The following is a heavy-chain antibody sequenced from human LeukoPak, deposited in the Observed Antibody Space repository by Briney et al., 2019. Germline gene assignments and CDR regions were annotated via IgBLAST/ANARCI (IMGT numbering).Heavy chain of an antibody. CDR3: ARVVANWFDP. CDR1: GYTFTSYY. D-gene: IGHD2-15*01. Sequence: GASVKVSCKASGYTFTSYYMHWVRQAPGQGLEWMGIINPSGGSTNYAQKLQGRVTMTTDTSTSTAYMELRSLRSDDTAVYYCARVVANWFDPWGQGTLVTVSS. J-gene: IGHJ5*02. V-gene: IGHV1-46*01. CDR2: INPSGGST.